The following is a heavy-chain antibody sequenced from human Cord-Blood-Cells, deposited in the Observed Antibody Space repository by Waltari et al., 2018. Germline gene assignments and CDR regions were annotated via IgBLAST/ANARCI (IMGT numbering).Heavy chain of an antibody. CDR3: ARGGSGSYYY. D-gene: IGHD1-26*01. CDR1: GGSFSGYY. V-gene: IGHV4-34*01. J-gene: IGHJ4*02. CDR2: INHSGST. Sequence: QVQLQQWGAGLLKPSETLSLTCAVYGGSFSGYYWSWIRQSPGKGLGWVGEINHSGSTYYNPALKSRVAILVDTSKDQFSLKLSSVTAADTAVYYCARGGSGSYYYWGQGTLVTVSS.